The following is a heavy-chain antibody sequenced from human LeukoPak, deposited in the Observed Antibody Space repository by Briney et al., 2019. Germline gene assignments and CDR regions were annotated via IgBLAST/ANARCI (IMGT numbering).Heavy chain of an antibody. D-gene: IGHD2-2*01. CDR3: ARGVQLLHNWFDP. V-gene: IGHV4-59*08. CDR1: GGSISSYY. Sequence: SETLSLTCTVSGGSISSYYWSWIRQPPGKGLEWIGYIYYSGSTYYNPSLKSRVTISVDTSKNQFSLKLSSVTAADTAVYYCARGVQLLHNWFDPWGQGTLVTVSS. CDR2: IYYSGST. J-gene: IGHJ5*02.